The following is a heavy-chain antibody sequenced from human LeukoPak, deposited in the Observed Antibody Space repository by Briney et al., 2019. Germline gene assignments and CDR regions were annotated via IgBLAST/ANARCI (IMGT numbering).Heavy chain of an antibody. D-gene: IGHD6-13*01. CDR3: ARVVAAAGMWYFDY. CDR2: IIPIFGTA. V-gene: IGHV1-69*13. Sequence: GASVKVSCKASGGTFSSYAISWVRQAPGQGLEWMGGIIPIFGTANYAQKFQGRVTITADESTSTAYMELSSLRSEDTAVYYCARVVAAAGMWYFDYWGQGTLVTVSS. J-gene: IGHJ4*02. CDR1: GGTFSSYA.